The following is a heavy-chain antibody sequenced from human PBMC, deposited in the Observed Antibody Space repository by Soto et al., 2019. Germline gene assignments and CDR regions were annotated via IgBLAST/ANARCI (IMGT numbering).Heavy chain of an antibody. J-gene: IGHJ4*02. Sequence: GGSLRLSCAASGFTFSDYYMSWIRQAPGKGLEWVSYISSSGSTIYYADSVKGRFTISRDNAKNSLYLQMNSLRAEDTAVYYCARDQKLWSGYWWNPTFDYWGQGTLVTVSS. D-gene: IGHD3-3*01. CDR1: GFTFSDYY. CDR3: ARDQKLWSGYWWNPTFDY. V-gene: IGHV3-11*01. CDR2: ISSSGSTI.